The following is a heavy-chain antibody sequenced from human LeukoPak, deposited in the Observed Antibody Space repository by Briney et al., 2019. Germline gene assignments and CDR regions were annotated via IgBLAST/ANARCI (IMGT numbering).Heavy chain of an antibody. CDR1: GYTFTSYA. Sequence: PGASVKVSCKASGYTFTSYAMHWVRQAPGQRLEWMGWINAGNGNTKYSQKFQGRVTITRDMSTSTAYMELSSLRSEDTAVYYCAAGQLELSPFDYWGQGTLVTVSS. CDR3: AAGQLELSPFDY. D-gene: IGHD1-1*01. CDR2: INAGNGNT. V-gene: IGHV1-3*01. J-gene: IGHJ4*02.